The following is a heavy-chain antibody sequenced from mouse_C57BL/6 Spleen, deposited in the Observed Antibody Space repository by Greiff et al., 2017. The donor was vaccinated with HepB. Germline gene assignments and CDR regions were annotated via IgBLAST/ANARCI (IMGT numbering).Heavy chain of an antibody. Sequence: QVHVKQSGAELVRPGASVTLSCKASGYTFTDYEMHWVKQTPVHGLEWIGAIDPETGGTAYNQKFKGKAILTADKSSSTAYMELRSLTSEDSAVYYCTRGLLRRMDYWGQGTSVTVSS. CDR1: GYTFTDYE. CDR2: IDPETGGT. D-gene: IGHD1-1*01. J-gene: IGHJ4*01. V-gene: IGHV1-15*01. CDR3: TRGLLRRMDY.